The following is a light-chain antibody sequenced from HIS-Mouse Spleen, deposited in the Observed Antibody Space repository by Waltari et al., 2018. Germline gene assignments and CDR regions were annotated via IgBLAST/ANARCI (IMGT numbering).Light chain of an antibody. CDR2: EVS. CDR1: SRDVGGYNY. Sequence: QSALTQPASVSGSPGQSITISCTGTSRDVGGYNYVPWYQQHPGKAPKLMIYEVSNRPSGVSNRFSGSKSGNTASLTISGLQAEDEADYYCSSYTSSSPWVFGGGTKLTVL. CDR3: SSYTSSSPWV. V-gene: IGLV2-14*01. J-gene: IGLJ3*02.